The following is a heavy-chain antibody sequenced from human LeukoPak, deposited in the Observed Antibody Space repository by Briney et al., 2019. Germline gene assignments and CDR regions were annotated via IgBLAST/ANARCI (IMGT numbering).Heavy chain of an antibody. Sequence: PETLSLTCTVFGGSISSYYWSWIRQPPGKGLEWIGYIYYSGSTNYNPSLKSRVTISVDTSKNQFSLKLSSVTAADTAVYYCAGSGQFDYWGQGTLVTVSS. D-gene: IGHD3-3*01. CDR1: GGSISSYY. CDR3: AGSGQFDY. J-gene: IGHJ4*02. V-gene: IGHV4-59*01. CDR2: IYYSGST.